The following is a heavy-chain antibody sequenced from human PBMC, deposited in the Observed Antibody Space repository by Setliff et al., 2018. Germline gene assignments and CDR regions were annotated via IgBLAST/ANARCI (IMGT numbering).Heavy chain of an antibody. CDR3: AKHGAYNDFLTGYNFYYDMDV. V-gene: IGHV3-9*01. CDR1: GFTFDDYA. D-gene: IGHD3-9*01. CDR2: ISWNSGSI. J-gene: IGHJ6*02. Sequence: PGGSPRLSCAASGFTFDDYAMHWVRQAPGKGLEWVSGISWNSGSIGYADSVKGRFTISRDNAKNSLYLQMNSLRAEDTALYYCAKHGAYNDFLTGYNFYYDMDVWGQGTTVTVSS.